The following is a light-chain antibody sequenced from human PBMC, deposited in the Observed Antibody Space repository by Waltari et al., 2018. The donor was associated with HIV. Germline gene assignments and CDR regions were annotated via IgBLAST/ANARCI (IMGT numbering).Light chain of an antibody. Sequence: QSVLTQPPSASGTPGQRATIPCFGSNYNIGSNYVYWYQQLPGMAPKLLIYKNHQRPSGVPDRFSGSKSGTSASLAISGLRSEDEADYYCAAWDDRLNLVFGGGTKLTVL. J-gene: IGLJ2*01. CDR2: KNH. V-gene: IGLV1-47*01. CDR3: AAWDDRLNLV. CDR1: NYNIGSNY.